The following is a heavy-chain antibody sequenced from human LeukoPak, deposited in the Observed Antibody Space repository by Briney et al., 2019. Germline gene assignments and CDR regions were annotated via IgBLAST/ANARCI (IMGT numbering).Heavy chain of an antibody. CDR3: AREPYGSGSYPLDY. CDR1: GFTFTNYA. J-gene: IGHJ4*02. Sequence: GGSLRLSCAASGFTFTNYAMSWVRQAPGKGPEWVSAISGSGASTYYADSVKGRVTISRDNSKNTLYLQMNSLRVEDTAMYYCAREPYGSGSYPLDYWGQGTLVTVSS. CDR2: ISGSGAST. D-gene: IGHD3-10*01. V-gene: IGHV3-23*01.